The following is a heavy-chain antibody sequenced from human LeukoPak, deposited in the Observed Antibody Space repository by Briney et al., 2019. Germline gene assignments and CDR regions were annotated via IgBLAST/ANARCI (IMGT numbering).Heavy chain of an antibody. CDR3: ARVSQICDFWSALFMCHYYGMDV. CDR2: ISAYNGNT. V-gene: IGHV1-18*01. CDR1: GYTLTSYG. J-gene: IGHJ6*02. Sequence: ASVKVSCKASGYTLTSYGISWVRQAPGQGLEWMGWISAYNGNTNYAQKLQGRVTMTTDTSTSTAYMELRSLRSDDTAVCYCARVSQICDFWSALFMCHYYGMDVWGQGTTVTVSS. D-gene: IGHD3-3*01.